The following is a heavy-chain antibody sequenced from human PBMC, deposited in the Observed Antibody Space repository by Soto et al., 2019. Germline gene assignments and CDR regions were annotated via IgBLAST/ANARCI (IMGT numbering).Heavy chain of an antibody. J-gene: IGHJ4*02. D-gene: IGHD1-7*01. CDR1: GGSISSYY. V-gene: IGHV4-4*07. Sequence: PSETLSLTCTVSGGSISSYYVSWIRQSAGKGLEWIWRIDTSGTTNYNPSLKSRVTISLEKSENQFSLKVTSLTAADTAVYYCASRDPGTSVDYWGQGTLVTVSS. CDR3: ASRDPGTSVDY. CDR2: IDTSGTT.